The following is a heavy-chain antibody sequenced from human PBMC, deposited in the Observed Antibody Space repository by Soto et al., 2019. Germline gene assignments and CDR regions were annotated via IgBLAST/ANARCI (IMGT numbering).Heavy chain of an antibody. CDR2: ISSSSSTI. J-gene: IGHJ4*02. Sequence: PGGSLRLSCAASGFTFSSYSMNWVRQAPGKGLEWVSYISSSSSTIYYADSVKGRFTISRDNAKSSLYLQMSSLRAEDTAVYYCARRATMVTNPFDYWGQGTLVTVSS. V-gene: IGHV3-48*01. CDR3: ARRATMVTNPFDY. D-gene: IGHD4-17*01. CDR1: GFTFSSYS.